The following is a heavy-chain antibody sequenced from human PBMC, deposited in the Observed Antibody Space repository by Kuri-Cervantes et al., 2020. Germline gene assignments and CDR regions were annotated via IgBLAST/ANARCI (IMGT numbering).Heavy chain of an antibody. D-gene: IGHD5-24*01. CDR2: IIPIFGTA. J-gene: IGHJ2*01. Sequence: SVKVSCKASGGTFSSYATSWVRQAPGQGLEWMGGIIPIFGTANYAQKFQGRVTITADESTSTAYMELSSLRSEDTAVYYCASFKMATIRPIWYFDLWGRGTLVTVSS. CDR1: GGTFSSYA. V-gene: IGHV1-69*13. CDR3: ASFKMATIRPIWYFDL.